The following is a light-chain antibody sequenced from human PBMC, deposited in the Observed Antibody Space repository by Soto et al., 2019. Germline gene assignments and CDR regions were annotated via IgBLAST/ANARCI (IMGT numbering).Light chain of an antibody. CDR2: YYS. Sequence: SSELTQPPSVSVAPGETARITCGGNNIGSESVHWYQHKPGQAPVLVIYYYSDRPSWIPERFSGSNSGNTATLTISRVEAGDEADYYCQVWDSSSGHVLFGGGTKLTVL. CDR1: NIGSES. CDR3: QVWDSSSGHVL. J-gene: IGLJ2*01. V-gene: IGLV3-21*01.